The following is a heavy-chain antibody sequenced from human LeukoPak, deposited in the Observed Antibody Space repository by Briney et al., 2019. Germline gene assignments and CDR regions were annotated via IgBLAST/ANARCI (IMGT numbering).Heavy chain of an antibody. J-gene: IGHJ4*02. CDR2: THYTGET. V-gene: IGHV4-59*11. D-gene: IGHD3-10*01. CDR1: GDSISGPY. Sequence: SETLSLTCNVSGDSISGPYWNWIRQSPGRGLEWVGYTHYTGETNYNPSLKSRLTMSVDTSNNQVYLRLSSVTAADTAVYYCGRNLGSGSDHWGQGTLVTVSS. CDR3: GRNLGSGSDH.